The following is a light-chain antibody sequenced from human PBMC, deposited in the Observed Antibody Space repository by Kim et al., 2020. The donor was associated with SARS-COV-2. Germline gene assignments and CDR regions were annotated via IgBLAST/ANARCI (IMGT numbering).Light chain of an antibody. Sequence: EIVLTQSPATLSLSPGERATLSCRASQTVITYLAWYQQRPGQAPRLLIYDGFNRAAGIPARFSGSGSGTDFTLTIRSLEPEDSAVYYCHQRNNWPLTFGGGTKVDIK. CDR1: QTVITY. V-gene: IGKV3-11*01. CDR3: HQRNNWPLT. CDR2: DGF. J-gene: IGKJ4*01.